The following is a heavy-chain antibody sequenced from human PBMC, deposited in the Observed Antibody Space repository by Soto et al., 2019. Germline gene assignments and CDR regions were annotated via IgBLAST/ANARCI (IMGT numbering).Heavy chain of an antibody. D-gene: IGHD5-12*01. J-gene: IGHJ4*02. CDR2: IYYSGST. CDR3: ARADVDIVANDY. V-gene: IGHV4-59*01. CDR1: GGSISSYY. Sequence: PSETLSLTCTVSGGSISSYYWSWIRQPPGKGLEWIGYIYYSGSTNYNPSLKSRVTISVDTSKNQFSLKLSSVTAADTAVYYCARADVDIVANDYWGQGTLVTVS.